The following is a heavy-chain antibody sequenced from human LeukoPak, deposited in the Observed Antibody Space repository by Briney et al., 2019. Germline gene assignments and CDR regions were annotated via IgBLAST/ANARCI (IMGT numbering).Heavy chain of an antibody. D-gene: IGHD2-21*01. CDR2: ISSRSSYT. CDR1: GFTFSDHY. V-gene: IGHV3-11*06. CDR3: ARIRRFPSWFDP. J-gene: IGHJ5*02. Sequence: GGSLRLSCAPSGFTFSDHYMSWIRQAPGKGLEWVSYISSRSSYTYYADSVKGRFTISRDNSKNTLYLQMNSLRAEDTAVYYCARIRRFPSWFDPWGQGTLVTVSS.